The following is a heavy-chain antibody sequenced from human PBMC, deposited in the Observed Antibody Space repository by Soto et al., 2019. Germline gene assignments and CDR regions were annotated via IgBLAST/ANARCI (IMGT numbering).Heavy chain of an antibody. Sequence: GGSLRLSCAASGFTFSSYWMSWVRQAPGKGLEWVANIKQDGSEKYYVDSVKGRFTISRDNAKNSLYLQMNSLRAEDTAVYYCARVPYSSSWYWDYYYYGMDVWGQGTTVTVSS. CDR3: ARVPYSSSWYWDYYYYGMDV. V-gene: IGHV3-7*01. J-gene: IGHJ6*02. CDR1: GFTFSSYW. CDR2: IKQDGSEK. D-gene: IGHD6-13*01.